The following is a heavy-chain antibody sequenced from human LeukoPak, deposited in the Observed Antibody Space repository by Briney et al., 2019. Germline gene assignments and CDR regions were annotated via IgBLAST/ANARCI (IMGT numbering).Heavy chain of an antibody. J-gene: IGHJ2*01. CDR3: ARLPYSYGSGAGYLDL. Sequence: SETLSLTCTVYGXSISNYYWNWIRQPPGKGLEWIGYIYYSGSTNYNPSLKSRVTISVDTSKNQFSLKLSSVTAADTAVYYCARLPYSYGSGAGYLDLWGRGTLVTVSS. CDR2: IYYSGST. CDR1: GXSISNYY. D-gene: IGHD5-18*01. V-gene: IGHV4-59*01.